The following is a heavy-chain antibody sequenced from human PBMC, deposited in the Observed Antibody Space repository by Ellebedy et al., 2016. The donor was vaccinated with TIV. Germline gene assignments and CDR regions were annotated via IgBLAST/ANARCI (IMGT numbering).Heavy chain of an antibody. CDR2: IYHSGST. Sequence: SETLSLXXAVSGGSISSGGYSWSWIRQPPGKGLEWIGYIYHSGSTYYNPSLKSRVTISVDTSKNQFSLKLSSVTAADTAVYYCARVGYDILTGYYLYYYYYGMDVWGQGTTVTVSS. J-gene: IGHJ6*02. CDR1: GGSISSGGYS. V-gene: IGHV4-30-2*01. D-gene: IGHD3-9*01. CDR3: ARVGYDILTGYYLYYYYYGMDV.